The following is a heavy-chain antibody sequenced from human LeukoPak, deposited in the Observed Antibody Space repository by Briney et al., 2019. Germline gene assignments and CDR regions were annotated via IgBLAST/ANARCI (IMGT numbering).Heavy chain of an antibody. CDR3: ARDSRILEWLPTSLDY. D-gene: IGHD3-3*01. Sequence: ASVKVSCKASGYTFTNYYMHWVRQAPGQGLEWMGIIDPSGGSTTYAQKFQGRVTMTRDTSTSTVYMELTSLRSEDTAMYYCARDSRILEWLPTSLDYWGQGTLVTVSS. CDR2: IDPSGGST. J-gene: IGHJ4*02. V-gene: IGHV1-46*01. CDR1: GYTFTNYY.